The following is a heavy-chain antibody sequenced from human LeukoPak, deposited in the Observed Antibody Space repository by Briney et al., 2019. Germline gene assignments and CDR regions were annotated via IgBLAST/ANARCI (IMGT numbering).Heavy chain of an antibody. CDR3: ARSVVVPAAGYDY. CDR2: IYTSGST. CDR1: GGSISSGSYY. D-gene: IGHD2-2*01. Sequence: SETLSLXCTVSGGSISSGSYYWSWIRQPAGKGQEWIGRIYTSGSTNYNPSLKSRVTISVDTSKNQFSLKLSSVTAADTAVYYCARSVVVPAAGYDYWGQGTLVTVSS. J-gene: IGHJ4*02. V-gene: IGHV4-61*02.